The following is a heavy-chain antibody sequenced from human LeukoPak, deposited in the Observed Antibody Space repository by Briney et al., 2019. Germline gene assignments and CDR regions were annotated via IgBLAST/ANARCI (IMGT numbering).Heavy chain of an antibody. CDR1: GYTFTGYY. D-gene: IGHD3-10*01. CDR3: ARAGVTMVREKSYYYGMDV. CDR2: INPNSGGT. V-gene: IGHV1-2*02. Sequence: APVKVSCKASGYTFTGYYMHWVRQAPGQGLEWMGWINPNSGGTNYAQKFQGRVTITADKSTSTAYMELSSLRSEDTAVYYCARAGVTMVREKSYYYGMDVWGQGTTVTVSS. J-gene: IGHJ6*02.